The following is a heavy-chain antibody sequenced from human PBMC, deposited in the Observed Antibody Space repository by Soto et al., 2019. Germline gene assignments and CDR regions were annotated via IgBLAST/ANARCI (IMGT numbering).Heavy chain of an antibody. Sequence: QVQLQESGPGLLKPSQTLSRTCNVSGDSINNGEYDWSCFRQPPGKGLEWIGYISYNEVTYYNPSLKRRPTISLETSKNQFSLQLTSVTAADTAVYYCARDHTVTTGAFEIWGTGTMVTVSS. V-gene: IGHV4-30-4*01. J-gene: IGHJ3*02. CDR1: GDSINNGEYD. D-gene: IGHD4-17*01. CDR3: ARDHTVTTGAFEI. CDR2: ISYNEVT.